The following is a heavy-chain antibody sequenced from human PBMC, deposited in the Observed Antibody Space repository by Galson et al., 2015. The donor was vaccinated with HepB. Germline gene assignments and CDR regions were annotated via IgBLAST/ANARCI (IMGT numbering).Heavy chain of an antibody. J-gene: IGHJ6*02. V-gene: IGHV1-18*04. D-gene: IGHD1-14*01. CDR3: ASHSNHSHSYYYYYYGMDV. Sequence: SVKVCCKASGYTFTSYGISWVRQAPGQGLEWMGWISAYNGNTNYAQKLQGRVTITADESTSTAYMELSSLRSEDTAVYYCASHSNHSHSYYYYYYGMDVWGQGTTVTVSS. CDR1: GYTFTSYG. CDR2: ISAYNGNT.